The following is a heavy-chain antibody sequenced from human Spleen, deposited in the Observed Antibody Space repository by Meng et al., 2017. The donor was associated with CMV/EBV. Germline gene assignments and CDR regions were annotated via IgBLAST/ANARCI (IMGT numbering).Heavy chain of an antibody. J-gene: IGHJ6*02. D-gene: IGHD6-19*01. CDR3: ARVPYSSGWYDYYYYGMDV. CDR1: GYTFTSYG. V-gene: IGHV1-18*01. Sequence: ASVKVSCKASGYTFTSYGISWVRQAPGQGLEWMGWISAYNGNTNYAQKLQGRVTMTTDTSTSTAYMELRSLRSEDTAVYYCARVPYSSGWYDYYYYGMDVWGQGTTVTVSS. CDR2: ISAYNGNT.